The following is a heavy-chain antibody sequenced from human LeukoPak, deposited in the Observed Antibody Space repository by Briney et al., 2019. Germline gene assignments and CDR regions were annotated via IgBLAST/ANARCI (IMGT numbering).Heavy chain of an antibody. J-gene: IGHJ4*02. Sequence: GGSLRLSCAASGFKFSHYAMGWVRQAPGKGLEWVSTLNGGGDRKHYADSVRGRFIISRDNSKNTLDLQMNNLRAEDTAVYYCDGADYWGQGTVVTVS. D-gene: IGHD5-24*01. CDR3: DGADY. V-gene: IGHV3-23*01. CDR1: GFKFSHYA. CDR2: LNGGGDRK.